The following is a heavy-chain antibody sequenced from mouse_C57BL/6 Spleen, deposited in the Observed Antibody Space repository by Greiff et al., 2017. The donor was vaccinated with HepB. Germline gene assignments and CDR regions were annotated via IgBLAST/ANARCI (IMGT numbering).Heavy chain of an antibody. CDR1: GYSITSGYY. J-gene: IGHJ4*01. D-gene: IGHD2-2*01. CDR2: ISYDGSN. CDR3: AREGYGYYYAMDY. Sequence: EVQLQESGPGLVKPSQSLSLTCSVTGYSITSGYYWNWIRQFPGNKLEWMGYISYDGSNNYNPSLKNRISITRDTSKNQFFLKLNSVTTEDTATYYCAREGYGYYYAMDYWGQGTSVTVSS. V-gene: IGHV3-6*01.